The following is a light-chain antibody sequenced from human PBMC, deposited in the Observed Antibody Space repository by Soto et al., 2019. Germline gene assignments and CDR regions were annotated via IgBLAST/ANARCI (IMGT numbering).Light chain of an antibody. V-gene: IGKV1-39*01. J-gene: IGKJ1*01. CDR1: QSIDSY. CDR2: LAS. CDR3: QQSFSTPWT. Sequence: DIQMTQSPSSLSASVGDRVTITCRASQSIDSYLNWYQHQSGKAPRLLIYLASSLESGVPSRFSGSGSGTDFPLTFSSLQPEDFASYYCQQSFSTPWTIGQGTKVDIK.